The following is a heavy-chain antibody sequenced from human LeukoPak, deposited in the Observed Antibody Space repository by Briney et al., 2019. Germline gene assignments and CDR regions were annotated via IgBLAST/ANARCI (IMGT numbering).Heavy chain of an antibody. J-gene: IGHJ4*02. CDR3: AKGIGYCSSTSCYDYYFDY. D-gene: IGHD2-2*01. Sequence: GGSLRLSCVASGFTFSSYAMSWVRQAPGKGMEWVSAISGSGGSTYYADSVKGRFTISRDNSKNTLYLQMNSLRAEDTAVYYCAKGIGYCSSTSCYDYYFDYWGQGTLVTVSS. CDR2: ISGSGGST. V-gene: IGHV3-23*01. CDR1: GFTFSSYA.